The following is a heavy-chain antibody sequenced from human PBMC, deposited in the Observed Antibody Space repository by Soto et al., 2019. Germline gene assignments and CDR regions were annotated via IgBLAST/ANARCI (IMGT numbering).Heavy chain of an antibody. Sequence: EVQLLESGGGLVQPGGSLRLSCAVSGFTFSSYAMSWVRQAPGKGLEWVSGISGSDYSTYYADSVKGRFTISRDNSKNTLYLHMDRLRTEDTALYYCAKYSSGYYPFDYWGQGTLVTVSS. J-gene: IGHJ4*02. CDR2: ISGSDYST. CDR1: GFTFSSYA. D-gene: IGHD6-19*01. CDR3: AKYSSGYYPFDY. V-gene: IGHV3-23*01.